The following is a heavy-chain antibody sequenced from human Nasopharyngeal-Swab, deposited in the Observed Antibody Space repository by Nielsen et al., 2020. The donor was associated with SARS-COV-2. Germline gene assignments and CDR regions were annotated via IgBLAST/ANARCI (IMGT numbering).Heavy chain of an antibody. J-gene: IGHJ6*03. CDR2: IYYSGST. V-gene: IGHV4-59*01. Sequence: WIRQPPGKGLEWIDYIYYSGSTNYNPSLKSRVTISVDTSKNQFSLKLSSVTAADTAVYYCAREGSSSYSTRDYYYYYMDVWGKGTTVTVSS. D-gene: IGHD6-13*01. CDR3: AREGSSSYSTRDYYYYYMDV.